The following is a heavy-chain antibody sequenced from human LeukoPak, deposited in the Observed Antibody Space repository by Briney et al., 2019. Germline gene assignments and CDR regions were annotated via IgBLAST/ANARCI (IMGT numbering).Heavy chain of an antibody. CDR3: ARNSYGSGSHDH. J-gene: IGHJ5*02. Sequence: GGSLRLSCAASGFTPSSYWMTWVRQAPGNGLEWVANINQDGHAQYYVQSVRGRFTISRDNAKSSLYLQMNSLSVEDTGVYYCARNSYGSGSHDHWGQGTLVTVSS. V-gene: IGHV3-7*01. CDR2: INQDGHAQ. CDR1: GFTPSSYW. D-gene: IGHD3-10*01.